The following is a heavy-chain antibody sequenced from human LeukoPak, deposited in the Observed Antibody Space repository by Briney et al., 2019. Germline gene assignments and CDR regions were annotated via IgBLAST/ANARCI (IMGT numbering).Heavy chain of an antibody. CDR1: GGSISSYY. CDR2: IYYSGST. CDR3: ARQGKYNWFDP. J-gene: IGHJ5*02. Sequence: SETLSLTCTVSGGSISSYYCSWIRQPPGKGLEWIGYIYYSGSTNYNPSLKSRVTISVDTSKNQFSLKLSSVTAADTAVYYCARQGKYNWFDPWGQGTLVTVSS. V-gene: IGHV4-59*08. D-gene: IGHD3-10*01.